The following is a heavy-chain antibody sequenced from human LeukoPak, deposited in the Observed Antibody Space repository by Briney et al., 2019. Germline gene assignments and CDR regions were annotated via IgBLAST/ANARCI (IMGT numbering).Heavy chain of an antibody. D-gene: IGHD3-22*01. J-gene: IGHJ5*02. CDR3: ARDHYYDRRGRFDP. V-gene: IGHV4-39*07. CDR1: GGSVTSGIYH. CDR2: VYFDGGT. Sequence: PSETLSLTCSVSGGSVTSGIYHWGWIRQSPVKGLEWIGSVYFDGGTHYNPSLQSRVPISIDTSKNQFSLRLSSVTAADTALYYCARDHYYDRRGRFDPWGQGTLVTVSS.